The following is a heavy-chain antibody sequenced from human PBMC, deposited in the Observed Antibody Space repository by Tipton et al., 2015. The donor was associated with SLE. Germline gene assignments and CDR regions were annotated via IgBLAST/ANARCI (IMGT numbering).Heavy chain of an antibody. Sequence: VQLVQSGAEVTQPGDSLKIACKASGYTFTTYWIGWVRQMPGKGLEFMGFVNPGDSDTRYSPSFQGQVTISVDKSISTAYLQWSSLKASDTAMYYCARRILTSVTPGGLDYWGQGTLVTVSS. CDR3: ARRILTSVTPGGLDY. CDR1: GYTFTTYW. CDR2: VNPGDSDT. J-gene: IGHJ4*02. D-gene: IGHD4-17*01. V-gene: IGHV5-51*03.